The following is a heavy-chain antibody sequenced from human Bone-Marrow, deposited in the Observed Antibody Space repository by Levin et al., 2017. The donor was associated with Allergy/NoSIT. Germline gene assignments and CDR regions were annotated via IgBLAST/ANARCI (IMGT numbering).Heavy chain of an antibody. Sequence: GGSLRLSCAASGFTFSSYTMSWVRQAPGKGLEWVSAISGSGGSTYYADSVKGRFTISRDNSKNTLYLQMNSLRAEDTAIYYCAKDTDCGGNCLWYFDLWGRGTLVTVSS. CDR1: GFTFSSYT. CDR3: AKDTDCGGNCLWYFDL. J-gene: IGHJ2*01. D-gene: IGHD2-21*02. CDR2: ISGSGGST. V-gene: IGHV3-23*01.